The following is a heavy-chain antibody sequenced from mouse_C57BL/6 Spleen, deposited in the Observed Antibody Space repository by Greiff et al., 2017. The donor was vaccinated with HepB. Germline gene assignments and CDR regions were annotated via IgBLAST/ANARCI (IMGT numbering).Heavy chain of an antibody. J-gene: IGHJ3*01. Sequence: QVQLQHPGAELVKPGASVKLSCKASGYTFTSYWMHWVKQRPGQGLEWIGMIHPNSGSTNYNEKFKSKATLTVDKSSSTAYMQLSSLTSEDSAVYYCARGFITTVVESNWGQGTLVTVSA. V-gene: IGHV1-64*01. D-gene: IGHD1-1*01. CDR3: ARGFITTVVESN. CDR1: GYTFTSYW. CDR2: IHPNSGST.